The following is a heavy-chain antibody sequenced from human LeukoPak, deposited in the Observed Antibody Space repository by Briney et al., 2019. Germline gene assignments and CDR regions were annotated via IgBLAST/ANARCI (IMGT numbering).Heavy chain of an antibody. V-gene: IGHV1-2*02. Sequence: GASVKVSCKASGYTXTGYYIHGVRQAPGQGLEWMGWIDPNSGGTHYAQNFQDRVTMTRDTSISTAYMELSRLRSDDTAVYYCVREELSSGSYSEALDYWGQGTLVTVSS. CDR1: GYTXTGYY. CDR3: VREELSSGSYSEALDY. D-gene: IGHD1-26*01. CDR2: IDPNSGGT. J-gene: IGHJ4*02.